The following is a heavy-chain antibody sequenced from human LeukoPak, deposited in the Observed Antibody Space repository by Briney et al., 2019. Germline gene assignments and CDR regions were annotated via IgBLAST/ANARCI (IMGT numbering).Heavy chain of an antibody. V-gene: IGHV5-10-1*01. Sequence: PGESLKISCEGSGYSFTSYWISWVRQMPGKGLEWMGRIDPSDSYTNYSPSFQGHVTISADKSINTAYLQWASLKASDTAMYYCSTARAFDSRSFDYWGQRSLHTVSS. CDR3: STARAFDSRSFDY. CDR2: IDPSDSYT. CDR1: GYSFTSYW. J-gene: IGHJ4*02. D-gene: IGHD5-12*01.